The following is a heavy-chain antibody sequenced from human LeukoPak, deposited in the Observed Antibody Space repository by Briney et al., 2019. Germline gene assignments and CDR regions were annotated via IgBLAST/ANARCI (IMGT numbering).Heavy chain of an antibody. J-gene: IGHJ2*01. Sequence: SETLSLTCAVYGGSFSGYYWSWIRQPPGKGLEWIGEINHSGSTNYSPSLKSRVTISVDTSKNQFSLKLSSVTAADTAVYYCARRSPTYYDILTGYSRNWYFDLWGRGTLVTVSS. CDR2: INHSGST. CDR3: ARRSPTYYDILTGYSRNWYFDL. CDR1: GGSFSGYY. V-gene: IGHV4-34*01. D-gene: IGHD3-9*01.